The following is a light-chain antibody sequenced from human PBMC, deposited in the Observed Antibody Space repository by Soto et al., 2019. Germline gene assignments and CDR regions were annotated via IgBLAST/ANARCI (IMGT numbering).Light chain of an antibody. J-gene: IGLJ3*02. V-gene: IGLV2-14*01. CDR1: SNDVGIYNY. Sequence: QSALTQPASVSGSPGQSITISCTGTSNDVGIYNYVSWYQQRPGKAPKLMIYEVTNRPSGVSDRFSGSKSDNTASLTISGLQAEDEADYYCSSYTISSTWVFGGGTKLTVL. CDR3: SSYTISSTWV. CDR2: EVT.